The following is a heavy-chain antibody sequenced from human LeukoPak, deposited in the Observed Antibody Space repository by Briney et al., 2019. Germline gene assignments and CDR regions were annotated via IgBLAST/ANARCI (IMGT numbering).Heavy chain of an antibody. CDR1: GFTFSSYS. V-gene: IGHV3-48*02. J-gene: IGHJ4*02. Sequence: GGSLRLSCAASGFTFSSYSMNWVRQAPGKGLEWVSYISSSSTIYYADSVKGRFTISRDNAKNSLYLQMNSLRDEDTAVYYCARGVLRYSDYWGQGTLVTVSS. CDR3: ARGVLRYSDY. D-gene: IGHD3-9*01. CDR2: ISSSSTI.